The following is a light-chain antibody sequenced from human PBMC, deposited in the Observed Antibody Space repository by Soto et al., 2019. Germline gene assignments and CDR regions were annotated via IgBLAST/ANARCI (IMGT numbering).Light chain of an antibody. V-gene: IGLV2-14*03. CDR1: SSDVGGYEH. CDR3: SSYSTAGTPKYL. J-gene: IGLJ1*01. Sequence: QSALTQPASVSGSPGQSITISCTGTSSDVGGYEHVSWYQQHPGKVPKLLIYDVSNRPSGVSNRFSASKSANTASLTISGLLAEDEADYYCSSYSTAGTPKYLFGTGTKLTVL. CDR2: DVS.